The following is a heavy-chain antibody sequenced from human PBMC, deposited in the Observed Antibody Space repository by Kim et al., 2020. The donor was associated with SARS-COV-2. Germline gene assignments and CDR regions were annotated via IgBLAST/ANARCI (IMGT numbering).Heavy chain of an antibody. CDR1: GFTFDNYP. CDR3: AKGYGSGYIYGLTFFDY. J-gene: IGHJ4*02. CDR2: ITWDGDSP. Sequence: GGSLRLSCAASGFTFDNYPMHWVRQAPGKGLEWVSLITWDGDSPYYADSVKGRFTISRDNSKNSLYLQMSSLTTDDTALYYCAKGYGSGYIYGLTFFDYWGQGTLVTVSS. V-gene: IGHV3-43*01. D-gene: IGHD5-12*01.